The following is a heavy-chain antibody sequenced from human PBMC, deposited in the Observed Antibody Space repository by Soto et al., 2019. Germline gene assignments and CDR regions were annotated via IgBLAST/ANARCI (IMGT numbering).Heavy chain of an antibody. CDR1: GFTFSNYA. V-gene: IGHV3-30-3*01. CDR2: ISYDGNNK. D-gene: IGHD1-26*01. CDR3: ARRRLVGATSWAGLQY. J-gene: IGHJ4*02. Sequence: QVQLVESGGGVVQPGWSLRLSCAASGFTFSNYAMHWVRQAPGKGLEWVAVISYDGNNKIYAESVKSRFTISRDNSKNTLYLQMNSLRAEDTAVYYCARRRLVGATSWAGLQYWGQGTLVTVSS.